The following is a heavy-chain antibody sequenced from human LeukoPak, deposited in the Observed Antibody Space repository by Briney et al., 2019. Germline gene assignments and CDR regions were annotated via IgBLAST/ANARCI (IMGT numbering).Heavy chain of an antibody. CDR1: GGSFSGYY. CDR3: ARGRQQLIPFDY. V-gene: IGHV4-34*01. D-gene: IGHD6-13*01. CDR2: INHSGST. Sequence: SSETLSLTCAVSGGSFSGYYWSWIRQPPGKGLEWIGEINHSGSTNYNPSLKSRVTISVDTSKNQFSLNLGSVTAADTAVYYCARGRQQLIPFDYWGQGTLVTVSS. J-gene: IGHJ4*02.